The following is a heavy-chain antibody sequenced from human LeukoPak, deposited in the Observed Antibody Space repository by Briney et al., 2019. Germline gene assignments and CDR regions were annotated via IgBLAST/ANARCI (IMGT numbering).Heavy chain of an antibody. CDR1: GFTFSSYA. D-gene: IGHD3-3*01. CDR3: AKLRITIFGVVKPRGHMDV. V-gene: IGHV3-23*01. CDR2: ISGSGGST. J-gene: IGHJ6*03. Sequence: PGGSLRLSCAASGFTFSSYAMSWVRQAPGKGLEWVSAISGSGGSTYYADSVKGRFTIPRDNSKNTLYLQMNSLRAEDTAVYYCAKLRITIFGVVKPRGHMDVWGKGTTVTVSS.